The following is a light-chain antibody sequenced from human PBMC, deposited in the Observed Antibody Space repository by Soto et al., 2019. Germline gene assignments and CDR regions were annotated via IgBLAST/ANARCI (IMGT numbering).Light chain of an antibody. CDR1: SSDVGTYNL. CDR2: EGS. J-gene: IGLJ1*01. V-gene: IGLV2-23*01. Sequence: QSVLTQPASVSGSPGQSITISCTGTSSDVGTYNLVSWYQQHPGKAPKVMIYEGSKRPSGVPNRFSGSRSGNTASLTISGLQAEDEADYYCCSYAGGSTFVFGTGSKLTVL. CDR3: CSYAGGSTFV.